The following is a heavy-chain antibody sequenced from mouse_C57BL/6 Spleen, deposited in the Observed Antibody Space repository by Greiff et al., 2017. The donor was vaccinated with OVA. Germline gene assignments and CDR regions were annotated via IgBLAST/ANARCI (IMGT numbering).Heavy chain of an antibody. CDR1: GYTFTSYW. Sequence: QVQLQQPGAELVKPGASVKLSCKASGYTFTSYWMQWVKQRPGQGLEWIGEIDPSDSYTNYNQKFKGKATLTVDTSSSTAYMQPSSLTSEDSAVYYCASYYGSSSDAMDYWGQGTSVTVSS. CDR2: IDPSDSYT. J-gene: IGHJ4*01. D-gene: IGHD1-1*01. CDR3: ASYYGSSSDAMDY. V-gene: IGHV1-50*01.